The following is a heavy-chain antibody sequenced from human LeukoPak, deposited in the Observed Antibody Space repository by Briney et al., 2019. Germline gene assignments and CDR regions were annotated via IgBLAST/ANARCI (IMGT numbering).Heavy chain of an antibody. D-gene: IGHD3-10*01. CDR3: AKVYGSGARGYYYMDV. CDR2: ISYDGSNK. J-gene: IGHJ6*03. Sequence: GSLRLSCAASGFTFSSYAMHWVRQAPGKGLEWVAVISYDGSNKYYADSVKGRFTISRDNSKNTLYLQMNSLRAEDTAVYYCAKVYGSGARGYYYMDVWGKGTTVTISS. CDR1: GFTFSSYA. V-gene: IGHV3-30*04.